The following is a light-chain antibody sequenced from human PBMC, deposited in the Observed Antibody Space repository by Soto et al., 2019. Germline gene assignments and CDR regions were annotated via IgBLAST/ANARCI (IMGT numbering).Light chain of an antibody. CDR3: QQDGSSPPWT. CDR2: GSS. Sequence: IGVSQSAATKFVSAGGRATLCCWVIQCVNSRYLAWYQQKPGQAPRLLIYGSSSRATGIPDRFSGSGSGTDFTLTISRLEPEDFAVYYCQQDGSSPPWTFAQGTKVDIK. V-gene: IGKV3-20*01. J-gene: IGKJ1*01. CDR1: QCVNSRY.